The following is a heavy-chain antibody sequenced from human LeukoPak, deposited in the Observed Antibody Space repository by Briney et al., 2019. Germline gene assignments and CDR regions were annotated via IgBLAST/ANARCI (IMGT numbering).Heavy chain of an antibody. CDR3: AKDRGYSSGRDFDY. CDR1: GFTFSDYA. CDR2: MSGSGGST. J-gene: IGHJ4*02. V-gene: IGHV3-23*01. D-gene: IGHD6-19*01. Sequence: PGGSLRLPCAASGFTFSDYAMSWVRQAPGKGLEWVSSMSGSGGSTYYADSVKGRFTISRDNSKNTLYLQMDRLRAEDTAVYYCAKDRGYSSGRDFDYWGQGTLVTV.